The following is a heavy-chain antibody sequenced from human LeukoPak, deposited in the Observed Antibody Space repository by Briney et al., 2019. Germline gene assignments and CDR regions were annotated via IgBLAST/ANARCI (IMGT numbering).Heavy chain of an antibody. V-gene: IGHV3-64*01. D-gene: IGHD3-10*01. CDR2: ISMNGDST. J-gene: IGHJ5*02. Sequence: PGGSLRLSCAASGFIFSNCAMNWVRQAPGKGLEYVSAISMNGDSTYYANSVKGRFTISRDNSKNTLYLQMGSLRAEDMAVYYCARDPAKVRGVVANTWFDPWGQGTLVTVSS. CDR3: ARDPAKVRGVVANTWFDP. CDR1: GFIFSNCA.